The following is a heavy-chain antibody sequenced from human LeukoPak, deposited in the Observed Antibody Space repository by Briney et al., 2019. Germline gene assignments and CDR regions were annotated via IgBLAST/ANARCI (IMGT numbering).Heavy chain of an antibody. CDR2: IKSKTDGGTT. J-gene: IGHJ4*02. V-gene: IGHV3-15*01. Sequence: PGGSLRLSCAASGFTFSSNYMSWVRQAPGKGLEWVGRIKSKTDGGTTDYAAPVKGRFTISRDDSKNTLYLQMNSLKTEDTAVYYCTTDPLKIAVRGVIIGPQPFDYWGQGTLVTVSS. CDR3: TTDPLKIAVRGVIIGPQPFDY. D-gene: IGHD3-10*01. CDR1: GFTFSSNY.